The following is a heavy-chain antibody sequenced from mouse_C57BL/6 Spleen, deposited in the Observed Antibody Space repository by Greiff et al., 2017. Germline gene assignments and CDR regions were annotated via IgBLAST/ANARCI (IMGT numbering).Heavy chain of an antibody. V-gene: IGHV1-50*01. J-gene: IGHJ1*03. CDR2: IDPSDSYT. D-gene: IGHD1-1*01. Sequence: VQLQQPGAELVKPGASVKLSCKASGYTFTSYWMQWVKQRPGQGLEWIGEIDPSDSYTNYNQKFKGKATLTVDTSSRTAYMQLSSLTSEDSAVYYCARSGSSYRYFDVWGTGTTVTVSS. CDR3: ARSGSSYRYFDV. CDR1: GYTFTSYW.